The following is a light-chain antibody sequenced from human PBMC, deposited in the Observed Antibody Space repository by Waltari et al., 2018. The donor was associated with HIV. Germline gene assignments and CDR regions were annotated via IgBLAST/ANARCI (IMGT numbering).Light chain of an antibody. CDR3: QQTDSFPYT. V-gene: IGKV1D-12*01. CDR2: AAS. Sequence: DIQMTQSPSSVSASVGDRVTITCRTSQPISSWLAWYQQKPGKAPELLIYAASSVQSWVPSRFSGSGSGTDVTLTISSLQPEDCATYYCQQTDSFPYTFGQGTKLRIK. J-gene: IGKJ2*01. CDR1: QPISSW.